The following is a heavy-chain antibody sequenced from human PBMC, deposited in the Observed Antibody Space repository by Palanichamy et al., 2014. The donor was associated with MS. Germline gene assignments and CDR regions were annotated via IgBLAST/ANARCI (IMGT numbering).Heavy chain of an antibody. J-gene: IGHJ3*02. V-gene: IGHV4-61*01. CDR2: IYYSGTT. CDR1: GGSVRSGNYY. CDR3: VRDSRATYGAIEVPGVVLIDAFDI. Sequence: QVQLQESGPGLVKPSETLSLICSVSGGSVRSGNYYWSWIRQPPGKALEWIGFIYYSGTTMYNPSLRSRITMSIDTSENQFSLKLHSVTAADTGVYYCVRDSRATYGAIEVPGVVLIDAFDIWGQGTTVTVSS. D-gene: IGHD3-10*01.